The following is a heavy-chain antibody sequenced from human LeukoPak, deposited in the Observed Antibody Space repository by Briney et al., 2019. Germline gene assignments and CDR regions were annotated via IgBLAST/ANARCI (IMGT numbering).Heavy chain of an antibody. D-gene: IGHD3-10*01. CDR2: ISSSGGNT. V-gene: IGHV3-64*01. Sequence: GGSLRLSCAAAGFTFSSYAIHWVRLAPGKRLEYVAAISSSGGNTYFASSVKGRFTISRDNSKNTVYLQMNSLRAEDTAVYYCARTIGYGSGSDQAGGWGQGTLVTVSS. J-gene: IGHJ4*02. CDR1: GFTFSSYA. CDR3: ARTIGYGSGSDQAGG.